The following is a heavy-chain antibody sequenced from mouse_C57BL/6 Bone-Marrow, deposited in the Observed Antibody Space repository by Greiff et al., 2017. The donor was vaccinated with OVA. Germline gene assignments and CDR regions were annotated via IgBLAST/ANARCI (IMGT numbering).Heavy chain of an antibody. CDR3: ARSSYDGLAY. CDR1: GYAFSSSW. D-gene: IGHD2-3*01. J-gene: IGHJ3*01. CDR2: IYPGDGDT. V-gene: IGHV1-82*01. Sequence: QVELQQSVPELVKPGASVKISCKASGYAFSSSWMNWVKQRPGKGLEWIGRIYPGDGDTNYNGKFKGKATLTADKSSSTAYMQLSSLTSEDSAVYFCARSSYDGLAYWGQGTLVTVSA.